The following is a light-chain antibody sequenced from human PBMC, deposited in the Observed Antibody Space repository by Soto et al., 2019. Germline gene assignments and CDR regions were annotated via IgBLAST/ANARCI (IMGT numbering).Light chain of an antibody. CDR3: QQYGSSPVT. CDR1: QSVRSNY. Sequence: EIVLTQSPGTLSLSPGERATLSCRASQSVRSNYLAWYQQKPGQAPRLLIYDASSRATGIPDTFTGSGSGTDFPLTIGRLEPEDFAIYYCQQYGSSPVTFGQGTKLEIK. V-gene: IGKV3-20*01. CDR2: DAS. J-gene: IGKJ2*01.